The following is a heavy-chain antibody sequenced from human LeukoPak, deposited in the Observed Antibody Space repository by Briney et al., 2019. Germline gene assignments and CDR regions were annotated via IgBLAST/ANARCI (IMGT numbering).Heavy chain of an antibody. Sequence: GESLKISCKGSGYSFTSYWIGWVRQMPGKGLEWMGIIYPGDSDTRYSPSFQGQVTISADKSTSTAYLQWSSLKASDTAMYYCARLSQRGIAAARLYNWFDPWGQGTLVTVSS. CDR2: IYPGDSDT. J-gene: IGHJ5*02. D-gene: IGHD6-13*01. V-gene: IGHV5-51*01. CDR3: ARLSQRGIAAARLYNWFDP. CDR1: GYSFTSYW.